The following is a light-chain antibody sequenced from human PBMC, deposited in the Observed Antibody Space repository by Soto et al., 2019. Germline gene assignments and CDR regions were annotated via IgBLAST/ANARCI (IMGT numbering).Light chain of an antibody. J-gene: IGKJ5*01. Sequence: EIVLTQSPATLSLSPGERATLSCRASQSVSSYLAWYQQKPGQAPRLLIYDASSRATGIPARFSGSGSGTDFTLTISSLEPEDFAVYYCQQRSNWPPVITFGQGTRLEIK. CDR2: DAS. CDR1: QSVSSY. V-gene: IGKV3-11*01. CDR3: QQRSNWPPVIT.